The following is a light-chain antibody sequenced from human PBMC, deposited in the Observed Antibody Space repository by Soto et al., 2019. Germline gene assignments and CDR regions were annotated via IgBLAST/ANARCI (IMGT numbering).Light chain of an antibody. J-gene: IGLJ2*01. CDR1: TSDVGTYKF. Sequence: QSALTQPASVSGSPGQSITISCTGTTSDVGTYKFVSWYQQHPGIAPKLMIYEVSERPSGVSNRFSGSKSGNTASLTISGLQAEDEADYYCCSHAGSHVIFGGGTQVTVL. CDR3: CSHAGSHVI. CDR2: EVS. V-gene: IGLV2-23*02.